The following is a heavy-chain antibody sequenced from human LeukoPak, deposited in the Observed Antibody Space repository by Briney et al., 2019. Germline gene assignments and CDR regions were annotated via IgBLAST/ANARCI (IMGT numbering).Heavy chain of an antibody. D-gene: IGHD3-10*01. V-gene: IGHV3-30*04. CDR3: AREGKGQDFDY. CDR1: GFTFSSYA. Sequence: PGGSLRLSCAASGFTFSSYAMSWVRQAPGKGLEWVAVISYDGSNKYYADSVKGRFTISRDNSKNTLYLQMNSLRAEDTAVYYCAREGKGQDFDYWGQGTLVTVSS. J-gene: IGHJ4*02. CDR2: ISYDGSNK.